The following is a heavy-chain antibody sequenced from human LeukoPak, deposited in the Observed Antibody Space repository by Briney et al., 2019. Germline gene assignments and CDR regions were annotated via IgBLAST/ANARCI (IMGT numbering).Heavy chain of an antibody. J-gene: IGHJ4*02. D-gene: IGHD6-19*01. CDR2: ISAYNGNT. CDR3: ARVGGSGAYWKWLVLEGSFDY. CDR1: GYTFTSYG. Sequence: ASVKVSCKASGYTFTSYGISWVRQAPGQGLEWMGWISAYNGNTNYAQKLQGRVTMTTDTSTSTAYMELRSLRSDDTAVYYCARVGGSGAYWKWLVLEGSFDYWGQGTLVTVSS. V-gene: IGHV1-18*01.